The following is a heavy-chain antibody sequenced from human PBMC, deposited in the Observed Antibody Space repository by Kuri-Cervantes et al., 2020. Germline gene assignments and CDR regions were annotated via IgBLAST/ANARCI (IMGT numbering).Heavy chain of an antibody. CDR1: GYTFTSYG. CDR3: TRGEGAKGAFDI. CDR2: ISAYNGYT. Sequence: ASVKVSCKASGYTFTSYGISWVRQAPGQGLEWMGWISAYNGYTNYAQKLQGRVTMTTDTSTSTAYMELRSLRSEDTAVYYCTRGEGAKGAFDIWGQGTMVTVSS. V-gene: IGHV1-18*01. D-gene: IGHD1-26*01. J-gene: IGHJ3*02.